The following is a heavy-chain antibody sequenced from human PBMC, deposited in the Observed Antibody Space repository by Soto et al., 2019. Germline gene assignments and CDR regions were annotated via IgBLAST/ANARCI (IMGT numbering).Heavy chain of an antibody. J-gene: IGHJ4*02. Sequence: QVQLVQSGAEVKKPGSSVKVSCKASGGIFNRYSVSWVRQAPGQGLEWMGRIIPLFGITNYAQKFQGRVMITADKSTSTAYMEVNGLRSEDTALYYCATFYGGDSTPTTCYGDFDYWGQGPLVTVTS. CDR2: IIPLFGIT. V-gene: IGHV1-69*02. CDR3: ATFYGGDSTPTTCYGDFDY. CDR1: GGIFNRYS. D-gene: IGHD3-22*01.